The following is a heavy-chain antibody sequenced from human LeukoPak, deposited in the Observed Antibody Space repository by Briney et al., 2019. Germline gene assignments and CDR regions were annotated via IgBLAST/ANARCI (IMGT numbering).Heavy chain of an antibody. CDR2: INPNSGGT. J-gene: IGHJ4*02. CDR1: GYTFTGYY. CDR3: ARASKRGGDCYSFDY. V-gene: IGHV1-2*02. Sequence: GASVKVSCKASGYTFTGYYMHWVRQAPGQGLKWMGWINPNSGGTNYAQKFQGRVTMTRDTSISTAYMELSRLRSDDTAVYYCARASKRGGDCYSFDYWGQGTLVTVSS. D-gene: IGHD2-21*02.